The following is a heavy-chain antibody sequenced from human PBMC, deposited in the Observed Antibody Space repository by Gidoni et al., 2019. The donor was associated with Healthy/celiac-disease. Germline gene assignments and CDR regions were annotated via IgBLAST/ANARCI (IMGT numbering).Heavy chain of an antibody. CDR3: ARGLAAARPGRGYYYYGMDV. CDR2: INHSGST. D-gene: IGHD6-6*01. V-gene: IGHV4-34*01. J-gene: IGHJ6*02. CDR1: GGSFSGYS. Sequence: QVQLQQWGAGLLKPSETLSLTCAVYGGSFSGYSWSWIRQPPGKGLEWIGEINHSGSTNYNPSLKSRVTISVDTSKNQFSLKLSSVTAADTAVYYCARGLAAARPGRGYYYYGMDVWGQGTTVTVSS.